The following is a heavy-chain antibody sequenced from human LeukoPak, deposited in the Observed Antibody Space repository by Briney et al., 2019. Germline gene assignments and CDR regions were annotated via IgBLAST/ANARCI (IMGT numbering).Heavy chain of an antibody. V-gene: IGHV4-38-2*02. J-gene: IGHJ4*02. CDR3: ARTKGGIAAADAYFDY. Sequence: SETLSLTCTVSGYSISSGYYWGWMRQPPGKGLEWIESIHHSGSTYYNPSLKSRVTMSIDTSKNQFSLKLSSVTAADTAVYYCARTKGGIAAADAYFDYWGQGTLVTVSS. CDR1: GYSISSGYY. CDR2: IHHSGST. D-gene: IGHD6-13*01.